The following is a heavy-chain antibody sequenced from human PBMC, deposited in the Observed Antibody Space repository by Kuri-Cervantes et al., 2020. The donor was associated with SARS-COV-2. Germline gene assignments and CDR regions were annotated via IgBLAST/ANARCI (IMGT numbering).Heavy chain of an antibody. CDR3: AKDQHGIIVVIAAIDY. D-gene: IGHD2-15*01. CDR1: GFTFSSYS. Sequence: GGSLRLSCAAPGFTFSSYSMNWVRQAPGKGLEWVSSISSDSTYIHYADSVRGRFTISRDNAKNSLFLQINSLRAEDTAVYYCAKDQHGIIVVIAAIDYWGQGALVTVSS. V-gene: IGHV3-21*01. CDR2: ISSDSTYI. J-gene: IGHJ4*02.